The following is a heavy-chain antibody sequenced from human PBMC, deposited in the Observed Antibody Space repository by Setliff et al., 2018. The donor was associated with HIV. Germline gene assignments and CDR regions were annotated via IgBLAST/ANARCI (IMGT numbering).Heavy chain of an antibody. CDR2: IDWDDDK. D-gene: IGHD6-25*01. Sequence: TLSLTCIVSGYSISSGYYWGWIRQPPGKGLEWIARIDWDDDKYYITSLKTRLTISKDTSKNQVVLTMTNMDPVDSGTYFCARTRPPSGLASAYFFDSWGQGTLVTVSS. CDR3: ARTRPPSGLASAYFFDS. CDR1: GYSISSGYYW. J-gene: IGHJ4*02. V-gene: IGHV2-70*10.